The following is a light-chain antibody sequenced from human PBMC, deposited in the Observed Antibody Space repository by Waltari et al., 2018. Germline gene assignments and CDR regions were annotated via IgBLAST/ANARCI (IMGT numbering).Light chain of an antibody. CDR3: NSYTSSSTLL. J-gene: IGLJ2*01. V-gene: IGLV2-14*03. Sequence: QSALTQPASVSGSPGQSITISCTGTTSAVGAYTYVSWYQQHPGKAPRLMIFDVSNRPSGVSNRFSGSKSGNTASLTISGLQAEDEADYYCNSYTSSSTLLFGGGTRLTVL. CDR2: DVS. CDR1: TSAVGAYTY.